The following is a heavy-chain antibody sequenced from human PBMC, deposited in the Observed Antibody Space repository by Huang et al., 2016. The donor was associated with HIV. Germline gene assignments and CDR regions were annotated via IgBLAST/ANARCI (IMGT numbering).Heavy chain of an antibody. D-gene: IGHD3-10*01. CDR1: GFTFSSYT. V-gene: IGHV3-23*01. Sequence: EVQLLESGGGLVQPGGSLRFSCVASGFTFSSYTMNWVRQAPGKGMEWVSGMSNSAISNSGGKTYSADSVKGRFTISRDNSKNTLYLQMNSLTAEDTAIYYCAKMVRGVKSIYFDYWGQGTLVTVSS. J-gene: IGHJ4*02. CDR2: ISNSGGKT. CDR3: AKMVRGVKSIYFDY.